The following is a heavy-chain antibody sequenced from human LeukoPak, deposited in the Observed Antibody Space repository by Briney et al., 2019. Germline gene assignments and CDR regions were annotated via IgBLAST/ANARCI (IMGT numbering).Heavy chain of an antibody. CDR1: GFSFSNDW. CDR3: ARGRRDTQYQIFDY. J-gene: IGHJ4*02. CDR2: INQDGSEK. D-gene: IGHD2-2*01. V-gene: IGHV3-7*01. Sequence: GGSLRLSCVASGFSFSNDWMNWVRQAPGKGLAWVANINQDGSEKYYVDSVKGRFTISRDNAKNSLYLQMNSLRDADTAVYYCARGRRDTQYQIFDYWGREIWSPSPQ.